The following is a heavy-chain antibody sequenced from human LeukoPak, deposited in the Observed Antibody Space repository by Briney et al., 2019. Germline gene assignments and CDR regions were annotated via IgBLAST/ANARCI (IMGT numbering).Heavy chain of an antibody. CDR3: ARGPAALYYYGSGSYSD. CDR1: GYTFTGYY. V-gene: IGHV1-2*02. D-gene: IGHD3-10*01. CDR2: INPNSGGT. J-gene: IGHJ4*02. Sequence: ASVKVSCKASGYTFTGYYMHWVRQAPGQGLEWMGWINPNSGGTNYAQKFQGRVTMTRDTSISTAYMELSRLRSDDTAVYYCARGPAALYYYGSGSYSDWGQGTLVTVSS.